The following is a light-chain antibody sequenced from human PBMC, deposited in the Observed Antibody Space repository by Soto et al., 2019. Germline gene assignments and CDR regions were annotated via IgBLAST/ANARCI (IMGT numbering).Light chain of an antibody. J-gene: IGKJ1*01. CDR3: QQYNTWPRT. Sequence: EMVMTQSPATLSVFPGGTSTLSCRASQSISTNLAWYQQQPGQAPRLLIYDASTRATGIPVRFRGSGSGTEFTLTISGLQSEDFAVYYCQQYNTWPRTFGQGTKVDIK. CDR2: DAS. CDR1: QSISTN. V-gene: IGKV3-15*01.